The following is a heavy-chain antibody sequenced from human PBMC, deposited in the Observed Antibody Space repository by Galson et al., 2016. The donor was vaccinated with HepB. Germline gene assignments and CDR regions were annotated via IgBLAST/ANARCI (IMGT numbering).Heavy chain of an antibody. Sequence: TLSLTCNVSGGFISSGGYYWSWIRQHPGKGLEWIGYIYYSGSTYHNPSLQSRVTISVDTAKNQFSLRLTSVTAADTAMYYCARERTAWNQYYFDSWGQGALVSVRS. CDR3: ARERTAWNQYYFDS. J-gene: IGHJ4*02. CDR1: GGFISSGGYY. V-gene: IGHV4-31*03. D-gene: IGHD1-1*01. CDR2: IYYSGST.